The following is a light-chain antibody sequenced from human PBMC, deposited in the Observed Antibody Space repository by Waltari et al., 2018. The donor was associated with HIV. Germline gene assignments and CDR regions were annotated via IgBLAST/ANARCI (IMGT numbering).Light chain of an antibody. Sequence: VLTQSPDSLSVSLGERAAINCKSSERGVYNSDNKNYLAWYQQKPGQPPNLLISWASTRESGVPDRFSGSGSGTDFTLTISSLQAEDVAVYFCHQYFTTPPTFGQGTKVEIK. CDR3: HQYFTTPPT. CDR1: ERGVYNSDNKNY. J-gene: IGKJ1*01. CDR2: WAS. V-gene: IGKV4-1*01.